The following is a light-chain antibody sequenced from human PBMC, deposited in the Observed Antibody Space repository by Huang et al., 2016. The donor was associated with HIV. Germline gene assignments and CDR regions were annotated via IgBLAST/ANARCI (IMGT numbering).Light chain of an antibody. CDR2: ATS. V-gene: IGKV1-12*01. CDR3: QQTDRFSIT. J-gene: IGKJ5*01. Sequence: DIQMTQSPSSVSASVGERVTITCRASQDISSYVAWYQQKPGKAPKLLLYATSTLQSVVPSRFSVSSSGTEFTLTISSLQPEDFATYYCQQTDRFSITFGQGTRLEIK. CDR1: QDISSY.